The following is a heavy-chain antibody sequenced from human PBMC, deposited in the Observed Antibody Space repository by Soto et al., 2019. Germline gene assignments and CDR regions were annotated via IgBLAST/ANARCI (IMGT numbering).Heavy chain of an antibody. CDR1: GGSFSGYY. J-gene: IGHJ6*02. Sequence: PSETLSLTCAVYGGSFSGYYWSWIRQPPGKGLEWFGEINHSGSTNYNPSLKSRVTISVDTSKNQFSLKLSSVTAADTAVYYCARDPTYYDILTGYSLGDGMDVWGQGTTVTVSS. CDR2: INHSGST. CDR3: ARDPTYYDILTGYSLGDGMDV. D-gene: IGHD3-9*01. V-gene: IGHV4-34*01.